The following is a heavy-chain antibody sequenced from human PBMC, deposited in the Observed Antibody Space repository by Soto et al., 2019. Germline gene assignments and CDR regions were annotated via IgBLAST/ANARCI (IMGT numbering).Heavy chain of an antibody. V-gene: IGHV3-7*03. D-gene: IGHD6-6*01. Sequence: GGSLRLSCAASGFTFSSYWMSWVRQAPGKGLEWVANIKQDGSEKYYVDSVKARFTISRDNAKNSLYLQMNSLRAEDTAVYYCARDWDSSSYYYYYYMDVWGKGTTVTVSS. J-gene: IGHJ6*03. CDR3: ARDWDSSSYYYYYYMDV. CDR1: GFTFSSYW. CDR2: IKQDGSEK.